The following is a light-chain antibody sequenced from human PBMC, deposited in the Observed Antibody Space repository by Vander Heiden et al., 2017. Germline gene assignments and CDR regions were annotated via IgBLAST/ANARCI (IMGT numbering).Light chain of an antibody. Sequence: QSVVTQPPSVSAAPGQKVTISRSRSSSDIGNNYVSWYQQLPGTAPKLLSYDNNKRPSGIPDRFSGSKAGTSATLGIAGLQTGDEAYYYFGTWDGSLSAEVFGGGTKLTVL. CDR3: GTWDGSLSAEV. CDR2: DNN. CDR1: SSDIGNNY. J-gene: IGLJ2*01. V-gene: IGLV1-51*01.